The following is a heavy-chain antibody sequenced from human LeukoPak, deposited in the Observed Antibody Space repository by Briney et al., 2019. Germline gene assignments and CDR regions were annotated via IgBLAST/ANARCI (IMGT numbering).Heavy chain of an antibody. D-gene: IGHD6-6*01. V-gene: IGHV4-34*01. CDR2: MTYSGDS. CDR1: GRSFSSYY. CDR3: ATEGYTAGRQVVDS. Sequence: SETLSLTCAVYGRSFSSYYWSWVRQPPGKGLEWLGEMTYSGDSNFNPSLKSRVTLSADTFKNQFSLRLSSVTAADTAVYYCATEGYTAGRQVVDSWGQGTLVTVSS. J-gene: IGHJ4*02.